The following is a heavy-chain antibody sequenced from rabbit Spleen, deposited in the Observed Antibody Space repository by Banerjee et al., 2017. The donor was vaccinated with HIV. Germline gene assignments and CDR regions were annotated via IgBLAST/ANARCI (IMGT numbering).Heavy chain of an antibody. CDR3: ARDLAGVIGWNFNL. CDR2: IYGGSSGST. D-gene: IGHD4-1*01. V-gene: IGHV1S45*01. CDR1: GFTLSSGYY. Sequence: QEQLVESGGGLVQPEGSLTLTCTASGFTLSSGYYMCWVRQAPGKGLEWIGCIYGGSSGSTYYASWAKGRFTISKTSSTTVALQMTSLTAADTATYFCARDLAGVIGWNFNLWGPGTLVTVS. J-gene: IGHJ4*01.